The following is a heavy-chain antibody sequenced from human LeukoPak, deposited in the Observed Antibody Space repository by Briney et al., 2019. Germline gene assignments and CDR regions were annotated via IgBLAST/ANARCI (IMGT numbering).Heavy chain of an antibody. CDR3: AKDFRIGYSAHFDY. CDR1: GFTFSRYA. V-gene: IGHV3-23*01. CDR2: IYENGGTT. Sequence: PPGGSLRLSCAASGFTFSRYAMSWVRQAPEKGLEFVSGIYENGGTTYYADSVKGRISISRDNSKNTLYLQMDSLRGEDTAVYYCAKDFRIGYSAHFDYWGQGALVTVSS. D-gene: IGHD2-21*01. J-gene: IGHJ4*02.